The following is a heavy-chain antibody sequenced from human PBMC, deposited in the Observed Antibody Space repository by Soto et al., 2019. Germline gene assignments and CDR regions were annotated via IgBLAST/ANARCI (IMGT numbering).Heavy chain of an antibody. D-gene: IGHD2-15*01. CDR1: GFTFSSHA. Sequence: QSGGSLRLSCTASGFTFSSHAMSWVRQAPGKQLEWVSAISGSAGLTFYADSVKGRFTISRDNSKNTLYLQMNSLRAEDTAVYYCAKDWVSGSSPYWGQGTLVTVSS. CDR2: ISGSAGLT. J-gene: IGHJ4*02. V-gene: IGHV3-23*01. CDR3: AKDWVSGSSPY.